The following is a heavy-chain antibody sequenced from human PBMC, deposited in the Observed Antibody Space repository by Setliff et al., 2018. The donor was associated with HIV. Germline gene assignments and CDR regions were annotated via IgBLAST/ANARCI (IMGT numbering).Heavy chain of an antibody. CDR2: IKQDESEE. CDR3: ARDQDYSHGSDSYYDAFDM. J-gene: IGHJ3*02. Sequence: GGSLRLSCVASGFTFSTFAMYWVRQAPAKGLEWVANIKQDESEEWYADSVKGRFTISRDNTKNSLYLQINSLSAEDTAVYFCARDQDYSHGSDSYYDAFDMWGQGTMVTV. D-gene: IGHD3-22*01. CDR1: GFTFSTFA. V-gene: IGHV3-7*03.